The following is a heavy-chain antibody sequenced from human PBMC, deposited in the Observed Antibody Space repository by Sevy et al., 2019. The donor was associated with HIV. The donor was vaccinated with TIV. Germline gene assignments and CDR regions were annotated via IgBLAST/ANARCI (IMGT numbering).Heavy chain of an antibody. CDR3: ARDILSRYYGSGSYYYYYGMDV. J-gene: IGHJ6*02. CDR2: IYSGGST. Sequence: GGSRRLSCAASGFTVSSNYMSWVRQAPGKGLEWVSVIYSGGSTYYADSVKGRFTISRDNSKNTLYLQMNSLRAEDTAVYYCARDILSRYYGSGSYYYYYGMDVWGQGTTVTVSS. CDR1: GFTVSSNY. D-gene: IGHD3-10*01. V-gene: IGHV3-53*01.